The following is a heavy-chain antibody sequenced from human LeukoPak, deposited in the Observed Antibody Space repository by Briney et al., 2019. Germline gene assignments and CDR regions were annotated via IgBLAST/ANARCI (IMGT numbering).Heavy chain of an antibody. CDR2: IYYSGST. D-gene: IGHD5-12*01. J-gene: IGHJ4*02. CDR1: GGSISSSSYY. Sequence: SETLSLTCTVSGGSISSSSYYWGWLRQPPGKGLEWIGSIYYSGSTYYNPSLKSRVTISVDTSKNQFSLKLSSVTAADTAVYYCARYSKSAYDPRAFDYWGQGTLVTVSS. V-gene: IGHV4-39*01. CDR3: ARYSKSAYDPRAFDY.